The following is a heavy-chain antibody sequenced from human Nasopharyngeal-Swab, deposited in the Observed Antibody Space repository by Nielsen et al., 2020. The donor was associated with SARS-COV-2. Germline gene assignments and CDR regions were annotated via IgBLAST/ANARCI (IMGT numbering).Heavy chain of an antibody. CDR3: ARDIAAAGNDAFDI. CDR1: GDSLSNYY. CDR2: IYTSGST. J-gene: IGHJ3*02. V-gene: IGHV4-4*07. D-gene: IGHD6-13*01. Sequence: GSLRLSCTVSGDSLSNYYWSWIRQPAGKRLEWIGRIYTSGSTNYNPSLKSRVTMSVDTSKNQFSLKLSSVTAADTAVYYCARDIAAAGNDAFDIWGQGTMVTVSS.